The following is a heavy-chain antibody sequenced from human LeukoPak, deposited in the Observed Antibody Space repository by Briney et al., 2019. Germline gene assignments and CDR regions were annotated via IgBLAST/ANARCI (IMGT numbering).Heavy chain of an antibody. D-gene: IGHD5-18*01. Sequence: GASVKVSCKTSGYTFTGYYMHWVRQAPGQGLEWKGWINPNSGGTNYAQKFQGRVTMTRDTSISTTYMELSRLRSDDTAVYYCARVGQPESRYYYYYYMDVWGKGTTVTISS. CDR1: GYTFTGYY. CDR2: INPNSGGT. CDR3: ARVGQPESRYYYYYYMDV. V-gene: IGHV1-2*02. J-gene: IGHJ6*03.